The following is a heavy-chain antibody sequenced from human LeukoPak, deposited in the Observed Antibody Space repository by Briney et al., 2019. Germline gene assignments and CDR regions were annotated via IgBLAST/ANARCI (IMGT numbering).Heavy chain of an antibody. D-gene: IGHD3-3*01. Sequence: GGSLRLSCAVSGFTFTSYWMSWVRQAPGKGLEWVANIKLDGSEKNYVDSVKGRFTISRDNTKNSLYLQMNSLGVEDTAVFYCARDQYDTWSRRGNFDSWGQGTLVIVSS. CDR3: ARDQYDTWSRRGNFDS. V-gene: IGHV3-7*03. CDR2: IKLDGSEK. CDR1: GFTFTSYW. J-gene: IGHJ4*02.